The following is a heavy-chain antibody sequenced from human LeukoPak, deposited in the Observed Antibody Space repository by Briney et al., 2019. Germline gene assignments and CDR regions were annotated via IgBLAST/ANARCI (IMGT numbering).Heavy chain of an antibody. Sequence: PSETLTLTCNVSGDSITSGGFYWAWIRQSPGKGLEWIGNVYYSGSTQYNPSLRGRVRISMDMTKNQFSLNLNSVSVTDTAIYYCARGDSAAWFAPWGEERLVTVSS. CDR3: ARGDSAAWFAP. CDR2: VYYSGST. J-gene: IGHJ5*02. CDR1: GDSITSGGFY. V-gene: IGHV4-39*07. D-gene: IGHD6-25*01.